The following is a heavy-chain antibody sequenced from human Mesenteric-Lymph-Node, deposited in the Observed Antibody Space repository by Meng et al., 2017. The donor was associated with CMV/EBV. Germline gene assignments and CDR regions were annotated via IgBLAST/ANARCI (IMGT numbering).Heavy chain of an antibody. V-gene: IGHV3-21*01. Sequence: GESLKISCAASGFTFSSYSMNWVRQAPGKGLEWVSSISSSSSYIYYADSVKGRFTISRGNAKNSLYLQMNSLRAEDTAVYYCARDKNDILTGYFSRPYYYGMDVWGQGTTVTVSS. J-gene: IGHJ6*02. CDR3: ARDKNDILTGYFSRPYYYGMDV. CDR1: GFTFSSYS. CDR2: ISSSSSYI. D-gene: IGHD3-9*01.